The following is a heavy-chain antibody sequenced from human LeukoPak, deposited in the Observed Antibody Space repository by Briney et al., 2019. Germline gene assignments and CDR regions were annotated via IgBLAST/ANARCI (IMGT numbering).Heavy chain of an antibody. CDR2: ISGSGSGGST. D-gene: IGHD5-24*01. J-gene: IGHJ4*02. V-gene: IGHV3-23*01. CDR1: EFSVGSNY. CDR3: AKSGYNRFDF. Sequence: GGSLRLSCAASEFSVGSNYMSWVRQAPGKGLEWVSNISGSGSGGSTYYADSVKGRFTISRDNSKNTPYLQMNSLRAEDTAVYYCAKSGYNRFDFWGQGTLVTVSS.